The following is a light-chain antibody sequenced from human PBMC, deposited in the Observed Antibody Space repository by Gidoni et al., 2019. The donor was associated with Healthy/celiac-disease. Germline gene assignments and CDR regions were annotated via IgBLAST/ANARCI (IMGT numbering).Light chain of an antibody. CDR2: AAS. V-gene: IGKV1-39*01. Sequence: DIQMTQSPSSLSASVGDRVTITCRASQSISSYLNWYQQKPGKAPKLLIYAASSLQSGVPSRFSGRGSGTDFTLTISSLQPEDFATYYCQQSRTFGGGTKVEIK. J-gene: IGKJ4*01. CDR3: QQSRT. CDR1: QSISSY.